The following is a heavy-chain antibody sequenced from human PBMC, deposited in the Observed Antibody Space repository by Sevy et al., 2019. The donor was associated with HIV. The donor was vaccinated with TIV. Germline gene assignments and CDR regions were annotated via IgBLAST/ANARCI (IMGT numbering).Heavy chain of an antibody. CDR1: GDSISSSTYH. Sequence: SETLSLTCTVSGDSISSSTYHWGWIRQSPGKGLEWIGNIYYSGNTNYNPSLTSRATISVDTSKNQFSLNLTSVTAADTAVYFCARSPPVVVVPGAPSWFDPWGQGTLVTVSS. CDR3: ARSPPVVVVPGAPSWFDP. CDR2: IYYSGNT. V-gene: IGHV4-39*01. D-gene: IGHD2-2*01. J-gene: IGHJ5*02.